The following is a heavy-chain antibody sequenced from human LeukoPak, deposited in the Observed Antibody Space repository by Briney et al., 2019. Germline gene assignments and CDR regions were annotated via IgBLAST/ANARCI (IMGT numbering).Heavy chain of an antibody. CDR1: GFAFSSDA. J-gene: IGHJ3*01. Sequence: GGSLRLSCAASGFAFSSDAMTWVRQTPGKGLEWVSTIDISGDRTDYADSVKGRFTISRDNSKNTLYLQVNSLRVEDTAVYYCAKDVSNFIGASDAWGQGTMVTVSS. V-gene: IGHV3-23*01. D-gene: IGHD2-8*01. CDR2: IDISGDRT. CDR3: AKDVSNFIGASDA.